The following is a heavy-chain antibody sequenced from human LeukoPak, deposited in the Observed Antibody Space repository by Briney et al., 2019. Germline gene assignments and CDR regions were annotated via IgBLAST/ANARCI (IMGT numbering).Heavy chain of an antibody. CDR2: INPNSGGT. V-gene: IGHV1-2*02. D-gene: IGHD2-15*01. CDR3: ARDMGEIVVVVAAIPEFDY. J-gene: IGHJ4*02. CDR1: GYTFTGYY. Sequence: ASVKVSCKASGYTFTGYYMHWVRQAPGQGLEWMGWINPNSGGTNYAQKFQGRVTMTRDTSISTAYMELSRLRSDDTAVYYCARDMGEIVVVVAAIPEFDYWGQGTLVTVSS.